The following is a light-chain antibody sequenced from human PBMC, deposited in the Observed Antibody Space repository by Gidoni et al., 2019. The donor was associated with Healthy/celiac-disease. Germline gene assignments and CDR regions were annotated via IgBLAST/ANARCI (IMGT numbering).Light chain of an antibody. J-gene: IGKJ2*01. Sequence: ESVLTQSPATLSWSPGERATLSCRASQSVSSYLAWYQQKPGQAPRLLIYDASNRATGIPARFSGSGSGTDFTLTISSLEPEDFAVYYCQQRSNWPRTFGQGTKLEIK. CDR1: QSVSSY. CDR3: QQRSNWPRT. V-gene: IGKV3-11*01. CDR2: DAS.